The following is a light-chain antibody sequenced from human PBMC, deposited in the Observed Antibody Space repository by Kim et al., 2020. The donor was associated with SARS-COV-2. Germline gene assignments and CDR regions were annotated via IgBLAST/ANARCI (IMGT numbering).Light chain of an antibody. V-gene: IGKV3-20*01. CDR1: QRITSSY. Sequence: EIVLSQSPGTLSLSPGERATLSCRASQRITSSYLAWYQQKPGQAPRLLIYGASSGATGIPDRFSGSGSGTDFTLTISRLEPEDFAVYYCQHYGSLPYTFGQGTKVDIK. J-gene: IGKJ2*01. CDR2: GAS. CDR3: QHYGSLPYT.